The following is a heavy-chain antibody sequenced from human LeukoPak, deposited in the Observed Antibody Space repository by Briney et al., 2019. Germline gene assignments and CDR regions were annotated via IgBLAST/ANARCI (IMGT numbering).Heavy chain of an antibody. CDR2: ISYDGSNQ. CDR1: GFTFSSYA. Sequence: GGSLRLSCSASGFTFSSYAMHWVRQAPGKALKGVAVISYDGSNQYYADSVKGRFTISRDNSKNTLYLQMNSLRAEATAVYYCARDRLGSFDYWGQGTLVTVSS. J-gene: IGHJ4*02. D-gene: IGHD6-25*01. CDR3: ARDRLGSFDY. V-gene: IGHV3-30*01.